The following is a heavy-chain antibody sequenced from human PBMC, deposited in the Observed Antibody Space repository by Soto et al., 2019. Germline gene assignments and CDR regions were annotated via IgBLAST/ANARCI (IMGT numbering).Heavy chain of an antibody. J-gene: IGHJ5*02. D-gene: IGHD6-19*01. CDR1: GYTFTSYG. CDR3: ARDPYEAVANYNWFDP. V-gene: IGHV1-18*01. CDR2: ISAYNGNT. Sequence: GASVKVSCKASGYTFTSYGISWVRQAPGQGLEWMGWISAYNGNTNYAQKLQGRVTMTTDTSTSTAYMELRSLRSDDTAVYYCARDPYEAVANYNWFDPWGQGTLVTVSS.